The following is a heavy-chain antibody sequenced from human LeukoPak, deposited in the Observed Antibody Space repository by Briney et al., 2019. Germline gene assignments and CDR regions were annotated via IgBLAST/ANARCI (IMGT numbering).Heavy chain of an antibody. CDR3: AREGRALADLPTSDS. J-gene: IGHJ5*01. Sequence: SETLSLTCTVSGGSLSSYYWGWIRQPPGKGLEWIGNIFYSGSTYYSPSLKSRATISLDTSRNQFSLKLSSVTAADTAVYYCAREGRALADLPTSDSWGQGTLVTVSS. D-gene: IGHD6-25*01. CDR2: IFYSGST. V-gene: IGHV4-39*07. CDR1: GGSLSSYY.